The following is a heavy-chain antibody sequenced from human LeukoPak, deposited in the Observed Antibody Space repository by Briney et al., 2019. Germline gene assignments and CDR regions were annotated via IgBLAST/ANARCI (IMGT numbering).Heavy chain of an antibody. CDR2: IYSGGST. V-gene: IGHV3-53*01. D-gene: IGHD6-19*01. CDR1: GFTVSSNY. J-gene: IGHJ5*02. CDR3: ARGGIAVAGRGWFDP. Sequence: PGGSLRLSCAASGFTVSSNYMSWVRQAPGKGLEWVSVIYSGGSTYYADSVKGRFTISRDNSKNTLYLQVNSLRAEDTAVYYCARGGIAVAGRGWFDPWGQGTLVTVSS.